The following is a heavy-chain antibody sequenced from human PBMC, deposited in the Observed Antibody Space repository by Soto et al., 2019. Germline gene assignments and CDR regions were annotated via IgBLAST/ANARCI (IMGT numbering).Heavy chain of an antibody. CDR1: GGTFSSYA. V-gene: IGHV1-69*05. CDR2: IVPIVDTS. J-gene: IGHJ4*02. Sequence: QVQLVQSGAEVRQPASSVKVSCKTSGGTFSSYAISWVRQAPGQGLEWMGGIVPIVDTSTYAQKFQGRVTISSDQSPSTVYMELSSLRSDVTAIYYCVRVLAHPGHPDNWGQGTLVTVSS. CDR3: VRVLAHPGHPDN.